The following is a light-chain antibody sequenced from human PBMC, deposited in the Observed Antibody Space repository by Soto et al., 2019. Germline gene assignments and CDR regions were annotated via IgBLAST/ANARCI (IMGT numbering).Light chain of an antibody. J-gene: IGKJ4*01. Sequence: EIVMTQSPANLSVSPGERATLSCRASQSVSSNLAWYQQKPAQAPSLLIYDISARATGIPTRVSGSGSGTEFTLTISRLQSEDFAVYYCQQYNDWPLTFGGGTKVEIK. CDR1: QSVSSN. CDR3: QQYNDWPLT. V-gene: IGKV3D-15*01. CDR2: DIS.